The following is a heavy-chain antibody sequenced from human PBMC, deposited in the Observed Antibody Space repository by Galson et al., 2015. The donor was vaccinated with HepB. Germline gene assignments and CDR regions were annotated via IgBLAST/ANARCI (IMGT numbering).Heavy chain of an antibody. D-gene: IGHD6-13*01. CDR2: INHSGST. CDR1: GGSFSGYY. Sequence: SETLSLTCAVYGGSFSGYYWSWIRQPPGKGLEWIGEINHSGSTNYNPSLKSRVTISVDTSKNQFSLKLSSVTAADTAVYYCARIYRIVYSSSWYDYWGQGTLVTVSS. J-gene: IGHJ4*02. CDR3: ARIYRIVYSSSWYDY. V-gene: IGHV4-34*01.